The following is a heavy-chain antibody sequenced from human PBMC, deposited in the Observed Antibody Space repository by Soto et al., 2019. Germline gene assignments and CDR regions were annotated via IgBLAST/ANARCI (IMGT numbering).Heavy chain of an antibody. CDR2: ISAHSRNT. CDR3: ARIAASGIVHDFDF. J-gene: IGHJ4*02. D-gene: IGHD6-13*01. CDR1: GYTFTSYA. Sequence: QVQLVQSEGEVKKPGASVKISCRASGYTFTSYAINWVRQAPGQGLEWMGWISAHSRNTNYAQKVQGRVTMTTDTSTSTAYMELRSLRSDDTAIYYCARIAASGIVHDFDFWGQGTLVTVSS. V-gene: IGHV1-18*01.